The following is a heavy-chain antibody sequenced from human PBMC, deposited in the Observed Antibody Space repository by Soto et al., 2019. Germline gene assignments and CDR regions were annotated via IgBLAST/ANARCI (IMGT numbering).Heavy chain of an antibody. CDR2: IYPGDSDT. Sequence: GASLKISCKGSGYSFTSYWIGWVRQMPGKGLEWMGIIYPGDSDTRYSPSFQGQVTISADKSISTAYLQWSSLKASDTAMYYCVRLLGDIVVVPAAMGDYYYYYYMDVWGKGTTVTVSS. V-gene: IGHV5-51*01. CDR3: VRLLGDIVVVPAAMGDYYYYYYMDV. J-gene: IGHJ6*03. CDR1: GYSFTSYW. D-gene: IGHD2-2*01.